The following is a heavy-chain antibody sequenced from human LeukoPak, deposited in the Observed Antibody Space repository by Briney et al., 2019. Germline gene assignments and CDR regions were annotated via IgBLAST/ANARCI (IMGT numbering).Heavy chain of an antibody. J-gene: IGHJ4*02. Sequence: PGGCLRLSCAASGFTFSTYWMSWVRQAPGKGLEWVANIKGDGSERNYVDSVKGRFTISRDNAKNSLYLQKNSLRGEDTAVYYCARDTDTVTTILDYWGQGTLVTVSS. V-gene: IGHV3-7*01. D-gene: IGHD4-17*01. CDR1: GFTFSTYW. CDR3: ARDTDTVTTILDY. CDR2: IKGDGSER.